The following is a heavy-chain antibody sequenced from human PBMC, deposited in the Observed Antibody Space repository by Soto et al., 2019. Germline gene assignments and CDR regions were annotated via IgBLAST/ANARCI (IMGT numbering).Heavy chain of an antibody. CDR3: ASGSGYFDY. J-gene: IGHJ4*02. CDR2: IKQDGSEK. D-gene: IGHD3-3*01. Sequence: EVQLVESGGGLVQPGGSLRLSCAASGFTFSTYWMSWVRQAPGKGLEWVANIKQDGSEKYYVDSVKGRFTISRDNAKNSLYLQMTSLRAEDTAVYYCASGSGYFDYWGQGTLVTVSS. V-gene: IGHV3-7*02. CDR1: GFTFSTYW.